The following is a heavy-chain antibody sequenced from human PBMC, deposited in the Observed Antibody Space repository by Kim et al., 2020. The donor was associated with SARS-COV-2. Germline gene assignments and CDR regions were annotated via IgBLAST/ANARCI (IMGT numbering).Heavy chain of an antibody. V-gene: IGHV3-15*01. Sequence: GGSLRLSCAASGFTFSNAWMSWVRQAPGKGLEWVGRIKSKTDGGTTDYAALVKARFIISRDDSENIWFLQMNSLKTKDTGVIYCTQVGWDFPGVDWGQGT. CDR1: GFTFSNAW. CDR3: TQVGWDFPGVD. CDR2: IKSKTDGGTT. D-gene: IGHD3-3*01. J-gene: IGHJ4*02.